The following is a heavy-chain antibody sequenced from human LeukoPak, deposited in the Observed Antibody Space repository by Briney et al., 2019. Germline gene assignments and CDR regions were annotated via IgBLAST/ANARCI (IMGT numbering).Heavy chain of an antibody. CDR2: ISSSSSYI. CDR1: GFTFSSYS. J-gene: IGHJ4*02. V-gene: IGHV3-21*01. D-gene: IGHD6-13*01. Sequence: GGSLGLSCAASGFTFSSYSMNWVRQAPGKGLEWVSSISSSSSYIYYADSVKGRFTISRDNAKNSLYLQMNSLRAEDTAVYYCASVPAAGTGYWGQGTLVTVSS. CDR3: ASVPAAGTGY.